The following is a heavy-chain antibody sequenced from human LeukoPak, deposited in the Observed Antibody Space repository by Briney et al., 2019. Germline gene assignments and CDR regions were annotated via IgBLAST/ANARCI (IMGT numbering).Heavy chain of an antibody. CDR1: GFTFSSYT. CDR2: ISYDGSNK. J-gene: IGHJ4*02. V-gene: IGHV3-30-3*01. CDR3: AKAGATMIVVVTSDY. D-gene: IGHD3-22*01. Sequence: GRSLRLSCAASGFTFSSYTMHWVRQAPRQGLEWVAVISYDGSNKYYADSVKGRFTISRDNSKNTLYLQMNSLRAKDTAVYYCAKAGATMIVVVTSDYWGQGTLVTVYS.